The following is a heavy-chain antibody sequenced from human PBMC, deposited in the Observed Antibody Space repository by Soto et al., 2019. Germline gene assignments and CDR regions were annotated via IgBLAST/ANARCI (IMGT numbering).Heavy chain of an antibody. J-gene: IGHJ4*02. V-gene: IGHV4-34*01. CDR3: ARGYGRNCDY. CDR2: INHSGST. D-gene: IGHD3-10*01. CDR1: GGSFSGYY. Sequence: QVQLQQWGAGLLKPSETLSLTCAVYGGSFSGYYWSWIRQPPGKGLEGIGEINHSGSTNYNPSLKSRVTISVDPSKNQFSLKLSSVTAADTAVYYCARGYGRNCDYWGQGTLVTVSS.